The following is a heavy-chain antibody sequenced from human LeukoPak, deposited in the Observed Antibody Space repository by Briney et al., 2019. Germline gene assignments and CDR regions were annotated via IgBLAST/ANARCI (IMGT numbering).Heavy chain of an antibody. CDR1: GYTFTSYG. CDR3: ARDQGYCGGDCRDAFDI. CDR2: ISAYNGNT. V-gene: IGHV1-18*01. J-gene: IGHJ3*02. D-gene: IGHD2-21*02. Sequence: ASVKVSCKASGYTFTSYGISWVRQAPGQGLEWMGWISAYNGNTNYAQKLQGRLTMTTDTSTSTAYMELRSLRSDDTAVYYCARDQGYCGGDCRDAFDIWGQGTMVTVSS.